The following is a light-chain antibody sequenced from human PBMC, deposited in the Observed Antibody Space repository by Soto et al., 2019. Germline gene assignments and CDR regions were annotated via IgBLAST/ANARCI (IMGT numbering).Light chain of an antibody. CDR1: SSDVGGYNY. Sequence: QSALTQPASVSGSPGQSITISCTGTSSDVGGYNYVSWYQQHPGKAPKLMIYEVSNRPSGVSNRFSGSTSGNTASLTISGLQAEDEADYYCSSYTSSSTHGFGTGTKLTVL. V-gene: IGLV2-14*01. CDR2: EVS. CDR3: SSYTSSSTHG. J-gene: IGLJ1*01.